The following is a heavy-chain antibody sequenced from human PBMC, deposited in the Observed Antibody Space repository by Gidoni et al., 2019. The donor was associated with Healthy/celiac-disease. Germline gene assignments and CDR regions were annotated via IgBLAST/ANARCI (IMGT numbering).Heavy chain of an antibody. CDR2: ISAYNGNT. D-gene: IGHD3-22*01. CDR1: GYTFTSSG. Sequence: QVQLVQSGAEVKKPGASVKVSCKASGYTFTSSGISWVRQAPGQGLEWMGWISAYNGNTNYAQKLQGRVTMTTDTSTSTAYMELRSLRSDDTAVYYCARDRPEYYYDSSGYSEGAFDIWGQGTMVTVSS. CDR3: ARDRPEYYYDSSGYSEGAFDI. V-gene: IGHV1-18*01. J-gene: IGHJ3*02.